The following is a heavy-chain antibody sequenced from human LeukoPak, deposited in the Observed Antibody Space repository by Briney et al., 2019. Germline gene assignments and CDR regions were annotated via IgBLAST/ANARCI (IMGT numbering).Heavy chain of an antibody. J-gene: IGHJ4*02. Sequence: PGGSLRLSCAASGFTFSDYYMSWIRQAPGKGLEWVSYISSSSSYTNYADSVKGRFTISRDNAKNSLYLQMNSLRADDTALCYCARSGSRKEVAYWGQGTLVTVSS. V-gene: IGHV3-11*03. CDR3: ARSGSRKEVAY. CDR1: GFTFSDYY. D-gene: IGHD3-3*01. CDR2: ISSSSSYT.